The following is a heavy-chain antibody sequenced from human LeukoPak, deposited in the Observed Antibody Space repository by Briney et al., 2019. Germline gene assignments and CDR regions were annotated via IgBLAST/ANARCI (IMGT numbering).Heavy chain of an antibody. CDR3: ARGYYDYVWGSSQRLDY. CDR1: GGSISSGGYY. Sequence: SETLSLTCNVSGGSISSGGYYWSWHRQHPGHGLEWIGNIYYSGSTYYNPSLKSRVTISVDTSKNQVSLKLSSVTAADTAVYYCARGYYDYVWGSSQRLDYWGQGTLVTVSS. CDR2: IYYSGST. J-gene: IGHJ4*02. V-gene: IGHV4-31*03. D-gene: IGHD3-16*01.